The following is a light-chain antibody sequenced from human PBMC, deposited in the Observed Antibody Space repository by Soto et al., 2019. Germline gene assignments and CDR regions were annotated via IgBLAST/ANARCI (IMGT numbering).Light chain of an antibody. V-gene: IGLV1-40*01. CDR1: SSTIGAGYD. CDR3: QYYDSSLSGLV. CDR2: GNS. Sequence: QSVLTQPPSVSGAPGQRVTISCTGSSSTIGAGYDVHWYQQLPGTAPKLLIYGNSNRPSGVPHRFSGSKSGTSASLAITGLQAEDEADYYCQYYDSSLSGLVFGTGTKLTVL. J-gene: IGLJ1*01.